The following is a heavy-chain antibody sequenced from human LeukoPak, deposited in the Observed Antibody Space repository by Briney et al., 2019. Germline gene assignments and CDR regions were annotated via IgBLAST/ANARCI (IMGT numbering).Heavy chain of an antibody. D-gene: IGHD6-13*01. J-gene: IGHJ1*01. Sequence: SETLSLTCAVSGGSISSSNWWSWVRQPPGKGLEWIGEIYHSGSTNYNPSLKSRVTISVDKSKNQFSLKLSSVTAADTAVYYCAREPVGGGGSSWYSPSIFPHWGQGTLVTVSS. CDR3: AREPVGGGGSSWYSPSIFPH. CDR2: IYHSGST. CDR1: GGSISSSNW. V-gene: IGHV4-4*02.